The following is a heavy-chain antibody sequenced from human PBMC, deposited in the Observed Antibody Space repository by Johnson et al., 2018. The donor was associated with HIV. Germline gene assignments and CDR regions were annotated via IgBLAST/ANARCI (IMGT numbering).Heavy chain of an antibody. V-gene: IGHV3-66*02. CDR1: GFTVSSNY. CDR3: AKTRMGGILDAFDL. CDR2: IYSGGST. Sequence: VQLVESGGGLVQPGGSLRLSCAASGFTVSSNYMSWVRQAPGKGLEWVSVIYSGGSTYYADSVKGRFTLSRDNSKNTLDLQMNSLTIEDTAVFYCAKTRMGGILDAFDLWGQGTMVIVS. D-gene: IGHD3-10*01. J-gene: IGHJ3*01.